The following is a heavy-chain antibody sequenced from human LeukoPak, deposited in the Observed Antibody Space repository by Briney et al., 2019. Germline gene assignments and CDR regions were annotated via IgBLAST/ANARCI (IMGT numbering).Heavy chain of an antibody. CDR1: GFTFSSNA. V-gene: IGHV3-23*01. D-gene: IGHD3-10*01. Sequence: PGGSLRLSCAASGFTFSSNAMTWVRQAPGKGLEWVSTIRGNGGGTHYAESLRGRFTISRDNSKNTLYLQMNTLRAEDTAVYYCANDYRSGSFHDFWGQGTLVTVSS. CDR3: ANDYRSGSFHDF. CDR2: IRGNGGGT. J-gene: IGHJ4*02.